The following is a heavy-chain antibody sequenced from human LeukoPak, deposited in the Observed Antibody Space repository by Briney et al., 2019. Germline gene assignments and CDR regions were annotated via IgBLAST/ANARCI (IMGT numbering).Heavy chain of an antibody. V-gene: IGHV3-30*18. J-gene: IGHJ6*02. Sequence: PGGSLRLPCAASGFTFSSYGMHWVRQAPGKGLEWVAVISYDGSNKYYADSVKGRFTISRDNSKNTLYLQMNSLRAEDTAVYYCAKDRIVVVPAAPYGMDVWGQGTTVTVSS. CDR2: ISYDGSNK. CDR3: AKDRIVVVPAAPYGMDV. D-gene: IGHD2-2*01. CDR1: GFTFSSYG.